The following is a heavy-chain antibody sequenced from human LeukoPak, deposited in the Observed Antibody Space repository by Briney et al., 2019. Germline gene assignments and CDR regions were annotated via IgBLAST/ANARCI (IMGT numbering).Heavy chain of an antibody. Sequence: PGGSLRLSCAASGFTFSDYYMSWIRQAPGKGLEWVGRIKSKADGGTTDYAAPVKGRFTISRDDSKNTLYLQMNSLKTEDTAVYFCTTGANYWGQGTLVTVSS. CDR2: IKSKADGGTT. J-gene: IGHJ4*02. D-gene: IGHD3-16*01. CDR1: GFTFSDYY. CDR3: TTGANY. V-gene: IGHV3-15*01.